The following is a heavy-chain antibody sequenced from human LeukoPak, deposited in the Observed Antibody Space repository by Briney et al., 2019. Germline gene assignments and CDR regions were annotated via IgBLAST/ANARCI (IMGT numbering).Heavy chain of an antibody. V-gene: IGHV1-8*02. CDR1: GGAFDNYA. CDR3: TRGFNGEDS. J-gene: IGHJ4*02. CDR2: MKPKSGNT. Sequence: ASVKVSCKTSGGAFDNYAINWFRQATGQGPEWMGWMKPKSGNTGYAQKFQGRVTMTRNTSISTAYMELSSLRYDDTAVYYCTRGFNGEDSWGQGTRVTISS. D-gene: IGHD3-10*01.